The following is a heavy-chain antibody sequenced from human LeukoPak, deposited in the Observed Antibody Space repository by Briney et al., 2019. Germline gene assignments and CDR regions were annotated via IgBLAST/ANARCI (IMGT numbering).Heavy chain of an antibody. D-gene: IGHD4-17*01. V-gene: IGHV3-9*01. CDR2: ISWNSGSI. CDR1: GFTFDDYA. J-gene: IGHJ6*02. CDR3: AKDISTVTTAYYYGMDV. Sequence: GGSLRHSCAASGFTFDDYAMHWVRQAPGKGLEWVSGISWNSGSIGYADSVKGRFTISRDNAKNSLYLQMNSLRAEDTALYYCAKDISTVTTAYYYGMDVWGQGTTVTVSS.